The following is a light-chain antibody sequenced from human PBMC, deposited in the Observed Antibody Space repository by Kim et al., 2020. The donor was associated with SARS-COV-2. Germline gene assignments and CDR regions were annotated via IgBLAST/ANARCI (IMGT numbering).Light chain of an antibody. CDR2: GAS. CDR3: QQYGSSLLT. J-gene: IGKJ4*01. V-gene: IGKV3-20*01. Sequence: EIVLTQSPGTLSLSPGERATLSCRASQSVSSNYLAWYQQKPGQAPRLLIYGASTRATAIPDRFSGSGSGTDFTLTISRLEPEDSAMYYCQQYGSSLLTFGGGTKVDIK. CDR1: QSVSSNY.